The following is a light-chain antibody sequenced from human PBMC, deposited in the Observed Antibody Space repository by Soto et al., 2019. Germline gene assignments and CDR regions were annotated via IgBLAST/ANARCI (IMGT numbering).Light chain of an antibody. V-gene: IGLV1-51*02. Sequence: QSVLTQPPSVSAAPGQKVTISCSGSSSNIGNNYVSWYQQLPGTPPKLLTYEKNKRPSGIPDRFAGSKSGTSANLGITGLQTGDEADYYCGTWDSSLSVYVFGAGTKLTV. CDR3: GTWDSSLSVYV. J-gene: IGLJ1*01. CDR2: EKN. CDR1: SSNIGNNY.